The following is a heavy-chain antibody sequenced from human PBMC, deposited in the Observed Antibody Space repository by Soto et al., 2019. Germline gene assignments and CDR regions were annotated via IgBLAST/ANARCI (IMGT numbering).Heavy chain of an antibody. D-gene: IGHD6-6*01. CDR3: ARLYSYSSSSLPGYYYYYMDV. CDR1: GYTFTSYD. V-gene: IGHV1-8*01. CDR2: MNPNSGNT. Sequence: ASVKVSCKASGYTFTSYDINWVRQATGQGLEWMGWMNPNSGNTGYAQKFQGRVTMTRNTSISTAYMELSSLRSEDTAVYYCARLYSYSSSSLPGYYYYYMDVWGKGTTVTVSS. J-gene: IGHJ6*03.